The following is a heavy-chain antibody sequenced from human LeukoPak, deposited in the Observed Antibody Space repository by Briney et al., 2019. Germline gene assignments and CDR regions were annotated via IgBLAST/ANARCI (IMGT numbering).Heavy chain of an antibody. CDR2: IQYDGSNE. CDR1: GFTFSKYA. CDR3: AKDRCSNGIGCYYYYMDV. Sequence: GGSLRLSCAASGFTFSKYAMTWVRQAPGKGLEWVAYIQYDGSNEQYAHSVKGRFRISRDSSKNILYLQMNSLRAEDTAVYYCAKDRCSNGIGCYYYYMDVWGKGTTVTISS. V-gene: IGHV3-30*02. J-gene: IGHJ6*03. D-gene: IGHD2-8*01.